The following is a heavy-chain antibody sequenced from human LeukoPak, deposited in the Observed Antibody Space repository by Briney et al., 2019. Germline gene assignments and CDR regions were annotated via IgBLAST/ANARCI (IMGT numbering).Heavy chain of an antibody. V-gene: IGHV3-23*01. D-gene: IGHD6-19*01. CDR2: ISGSGGST. CDR3: ARSTNFYSSGWYEDY. CDR1: GFTFSSYA. J-gene: IGHJ4*02. Sequence: GGSLRLSCAASGFTFSSYAMSWVRQAPGKGLEWVSAISGSGGSTYYADSVRGRFTISRDNSKNTLYLQMNSLRAEDTAVYYCARSTNFYSSGWYEDYWGQGTLVTASS.